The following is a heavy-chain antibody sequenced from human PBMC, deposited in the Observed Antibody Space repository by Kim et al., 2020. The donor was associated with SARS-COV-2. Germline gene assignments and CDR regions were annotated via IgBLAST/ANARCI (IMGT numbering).Heavy chain of an antibody. V-gene: IGHV4-59*08. CDR2: IYYSGST. Sequence: SETLSLTCTVSGGSISSYYWSWIRQPPGKGLEWIGYIYYSGSTNYNPSLKSRVTISVDTSKNQFSLKLSSVTAADTAVYYCARMAAPRGYYYYYMDVWGKGTTVTVSS. D-gene: IGHD6-6*01. CDR1: GGSISSYY. CDR3: ARMAAPRGYYYYYMDV. J-gene: IGHJ6*03.